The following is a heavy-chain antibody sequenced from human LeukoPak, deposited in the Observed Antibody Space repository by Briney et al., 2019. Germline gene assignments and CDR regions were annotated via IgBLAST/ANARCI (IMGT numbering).Heavy chain of an antibody. CDR1: GYTFTGYY. J-gene: IGHJ4*02. Sequence: ASVKVSCKASGYTFTGYYMHWVRQAPGQGLEWMGWINPNSGGTNYAQKFQGRVTMTRDTSISTAYMELSRLRSDDTAVYYCARETSKNYSVAAPSFDYWGQGTLVTVSS. CDR3: ARETSKNYSVAAPSFDY. V-gene: IGHV1-2*02. D-gene: IGHD6-19*01. CDR2: INPNSGGT.